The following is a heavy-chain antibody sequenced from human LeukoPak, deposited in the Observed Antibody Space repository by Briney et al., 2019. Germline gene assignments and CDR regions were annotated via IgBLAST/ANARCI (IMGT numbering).Heavy chain of an antibody. D-gene: IGHD2-2*01. CDR3: ARSQSVVSDAFDI. J-gene: IGHJ3*02. CDR2: IYYSGST. Sequence: SQTLSLTCTVSGGSISSGDYYCSWIRQPPGKGLEWIGYIYYSGSTYYNPSLKSRVTISVDTSKNQFSLKLSSVTAADTAVYYCARSQSVVSDAFDIRGQGTMVTVSS. CDR1: GGSISSGDYY. V-gene: IGHV4-30-4*01.